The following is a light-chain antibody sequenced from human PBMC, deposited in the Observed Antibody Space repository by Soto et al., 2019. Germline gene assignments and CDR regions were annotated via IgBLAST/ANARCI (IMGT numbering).Light chain of an antibody. V-gene: IGKV1-5*03. CDR1: QSISSW. CDR2: KAS. CDR3: QQYNSYPYT. Sequence: DIQMTQSPSTLSASVGDRVTITCRASQSISSWLAWYQQKPGKAPKLLLYKASSLESGVPSRFSCSGSWTEFTLTISSLKPDDFANYYCQQYNSYPYTFGQGTKMEIK. J-gene: IGKJ2*01.